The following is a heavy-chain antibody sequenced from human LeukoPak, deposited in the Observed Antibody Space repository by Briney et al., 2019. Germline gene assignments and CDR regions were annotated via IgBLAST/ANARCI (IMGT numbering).Heavy chain of an antibody. D-gene: IGHD1-26*01. CDR2: ISYSGST. Sequence: KPSETLSLTCTVSGGSISSSSYYWGWIRQPPGKGLEWIGSISYSGSTYYNPSLKSRVTISVDTSKNQFSLKLSSVTAADTAVYYCARVGRGAAFYDYWGQGTLVTVSS. CDR1: GGSISSSSYY. V-gene: IGHV4-39*07. CDR3: ARVGRGAAFYDY. J-gene: IGHJ4*02.